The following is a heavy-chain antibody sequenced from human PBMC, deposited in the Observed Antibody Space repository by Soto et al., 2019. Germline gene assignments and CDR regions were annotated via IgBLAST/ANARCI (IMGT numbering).Heavy chain of an antibody. V-gene: IGHV4-59*08. D-gene: IGHD6-13*01. CDR1: GGSTSSYY. CDR2: IYYSGST. Sequence: SETLSLTCTVSGGSTSSYYWSWIRQPPGKRLEWIGYIYYSGSTNYNPSLKSRVDISIDTSKKQFSLKLSSVTAADTAVYYCARHADYRIAAASHGLDPWGQGTLVTVSS. CDR3: ARHADYRIAAASHGLDP. J-gene: IGHJ5*02.